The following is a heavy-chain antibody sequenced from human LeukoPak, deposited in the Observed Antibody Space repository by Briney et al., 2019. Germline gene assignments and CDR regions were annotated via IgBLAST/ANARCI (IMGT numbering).Heavy chain of an antibody. CDR3: ATPYSGGYQGLDI. CDR1: GGSISSNKYY. D-gene: IGHD1-26*01. CDR2: IYYSGST. V-gene: IGHV4-39*01. J-gene: IGHJ3*02. Sequence: SETLSLTCTVSGGSISSNKYYWGWIRQPPGKGLEWIGSIYYSGSTYYNPTLKSRVTIFVDTSKNQFSLKLSSVTAADTAVYYCATPYSGGYQGLDIWGQGTLVTVSS.